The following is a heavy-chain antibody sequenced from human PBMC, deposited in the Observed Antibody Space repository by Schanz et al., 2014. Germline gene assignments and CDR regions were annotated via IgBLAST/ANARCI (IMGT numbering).Heavy chain of an antibody. CDR1: GFTFSSYA. V-gene: IGHV3-23*05. D-gene: IGHD2-15*01. CDR2: IATSSSTR. CDR3: AKGMGYCSGGTCYDYYYYGLDV. Sequence: EVQLLESGGGLVQPGGSLRLSCAASGFTFSSYAMSWVRQAPGKGLEWVSNIATSSSTRHYADSVKGRVTISRDNSENTLYLQMSSMRADDTAVCYCAKGMGYCSGGTCYDYYYYGLDVWGQGTTVTVSS. J-gene: IGHJ6*02.